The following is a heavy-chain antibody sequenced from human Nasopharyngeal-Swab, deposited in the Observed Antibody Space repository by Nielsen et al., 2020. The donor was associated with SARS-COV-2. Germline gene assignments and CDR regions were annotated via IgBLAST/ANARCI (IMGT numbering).Heavy chain of an antibody. D-gene: IGHD2-21*01. J-gene: IGHJ6*02. Sequence: GSLRLSCAASGFTFSSYAMTWVRQAPGKGLEWVSIISGSGDTTYYADSVKDRFTISRDNSKNTLYLQTNSLRVEDTAVYYCAKAPYLRGLDVWGQGTTVTVSS. V-gene: IGHV3-23*01. CDR2: ISGSGDTT. CDR3: AKAPYLRGLDV. CDR1: GFTFSSYA.